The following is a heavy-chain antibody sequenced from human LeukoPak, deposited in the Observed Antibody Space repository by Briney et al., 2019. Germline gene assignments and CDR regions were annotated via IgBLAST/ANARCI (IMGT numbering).Heavy chain of an antibody. Sequence: GASVKVSCKASGYTFTSYGISWVRQAPGQGLEWMGWISAYNGNTNYAQKLQGRVTMTTDTSTSTAYMELRSLRSDDTAVYYCASAYEGSSTSPFDYWGQGTLVTVSS. D-gene: IGHD2-2*01. V-gene: IGHV1-18*01. J-gene: IGHJ4*02. CDR3: ASAYEGSSTSPFDY. CDR2: ISAYNGNT. CDR1: GYTFTSYG.